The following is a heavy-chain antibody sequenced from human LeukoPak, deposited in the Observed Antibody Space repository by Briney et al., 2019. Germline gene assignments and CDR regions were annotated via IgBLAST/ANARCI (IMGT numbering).Heavy chain of an antibody. CDR3: ARGGSMVRESDLDAFDI. CDR1: GGSISSYY. J-gene: IGHJ3*02. D-gene: IGHD3-10*01. Sequence: SETLSLTCTVSGGSISSYYWSWIRQPPGKGLEWIGYIYYSGSTNYNPSLKSRVTISVDTSKNQFSLKLSSVTAADTAVYYCARGGSMVRESDLDAFDIWGQGTMVTVSS. CDR2: IYYSGST. V-gene: IGHV4-59*01.